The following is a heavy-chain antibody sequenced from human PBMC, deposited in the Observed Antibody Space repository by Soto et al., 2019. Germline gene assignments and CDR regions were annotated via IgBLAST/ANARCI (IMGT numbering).Heavy chain of an antibody. J-gene: IGHJ4*02. CDR1: GFTFINFW. Sequence: EVPLVESGGGLVQPGGSLRLSCAASGFTFINFWMSWVRQAPGKGLEWVANIKQGGSEKYYVDSVKGRFTISRDDAKNSLYLQMDSLRAEDTAVYYCARDRGQFLDYWGQGTLVTVSS. CDR3: ARDRGQFLDY. V-gene: IGHV3-7*01. D-gene: IGHD3-10*01. CDR2: IKQGGSEK.